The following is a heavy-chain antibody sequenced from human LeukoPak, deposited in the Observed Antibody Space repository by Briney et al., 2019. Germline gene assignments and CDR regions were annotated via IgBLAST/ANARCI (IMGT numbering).Heavy chain of an antibody. Sequence: PGRSLRLSCAASGFTFSSYGMHWVRQAPGRGLEWVAVIWYDGSNKYYADSVKGRFTISRDNSKNTLYLQMNSLRAEDTAVYYCARDNERQLWSHEIEAFDIWGQGTMVTVSS. CDR1: GFTFSSYG. J-gene: IGHJ3*02. CDR3: ARDNERQLWSHEIEAFDI. V-gene: IGHV3-33*01. D-gene: IGHD5-18*01. CDR2: IWYDGSNK.